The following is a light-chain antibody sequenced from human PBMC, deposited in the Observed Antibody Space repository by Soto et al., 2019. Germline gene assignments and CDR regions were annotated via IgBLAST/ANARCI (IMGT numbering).Light chain of an antibody. V-gene: IGLV2-23*02. Sequence: QSALTQPASVSGSPGQSITISCTGTSSDVGSYDYVSWFQHHPGKAPKLIIYEVNKRPSGISDRFSGSKSGNTASLTISGFQAEDEAVFYCFSYAGTTFPFVLGTGTRVPAL. J-gene: IGLJ1*01. CDR2: EVN. CDR1: SSDVGSYDY. CDR3: FSYAGTTFPFV.